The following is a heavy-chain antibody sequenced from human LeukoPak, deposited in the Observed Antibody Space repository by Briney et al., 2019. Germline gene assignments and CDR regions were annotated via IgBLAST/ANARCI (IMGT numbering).Heavy chain of an antibody. CDR3: ARDPDQIVGANFDY. Sequence: PGGSLRLSCAVSGFTVSSNYMNWVRQAPGKGLEWVANINQDGSGKYYVDSVKGRFTISRGNAKNSLYLQMNSLRAEDTALYYCARDPDQIVGANFDYWGQGTLVTVSS. CDR2: INQDGSGK. J-gene: IGHJ4*02. D-gene: IGHD1-26*01. V-gene: IGHV3-7*01. CDR1: GFTVSSNY.